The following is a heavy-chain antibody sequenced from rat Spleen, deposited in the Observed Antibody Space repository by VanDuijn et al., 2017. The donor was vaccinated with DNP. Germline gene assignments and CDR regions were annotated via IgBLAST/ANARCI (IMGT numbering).Heavy chain of an antibody. CDR3: ATPEYYSSYIRKGYFYY. J-gene: IGHJ2*01. V-gene: IGHV5S10*01. D-gene: IGHD1-2*01. Sequence: EVQLVESGGGLVQPGRSLKLSCVASGLTFSDYSMAWVRQAPKKGLEWVATIVYDGSGAYYGDSVTGRFTISRDNAKSTLYLQMDSMGSEDTAIYYCATPEYYSSYIRKGYFYYWGQGVMVTVSS. CDR1: GLTFSDYS. CDR2: IVYDGSGA.